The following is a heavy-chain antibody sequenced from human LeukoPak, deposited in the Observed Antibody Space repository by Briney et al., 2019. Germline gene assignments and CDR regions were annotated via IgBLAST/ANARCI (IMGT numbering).Heavy chain of an antibody. CDR1: GGSISSSSSY. Sequence: SETLSLTCTVSGGSISSSSSYWSWIRQPPGKRLEWIGYIYYNGNTNSNPSLKSRVTISADTSKNRFSLKLSSVTAADTAIYYCVRGNYDNRGYSNAFDIWGQGTMVTVSS. V-gene: IGHV4-61*01. CDR3: VRGNYDNRGYSNAFDI. J-gene: IGHJ3*02. D-gene: IGHD3-22*01. CDR2: IYYNGNT.